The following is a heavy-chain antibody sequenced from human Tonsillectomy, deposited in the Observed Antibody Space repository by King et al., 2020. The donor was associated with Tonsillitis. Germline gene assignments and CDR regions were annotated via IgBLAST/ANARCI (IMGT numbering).Heavy chain of an antibody. CDR1: GFSLSTRGVG. CDR2: IYGNDDK. CDR3: AHRPTPTLGDTAGYYDD. D-gene: IGHD2-21*02. V-gene: IGHV2-5*01. J-gene: IGHJ4*02. Sequence: TLKESGPTVVKPTQALTLTCAFSGFSLSTRGVGVGWIRQPPGKALEWLARIYGNDDKRYSLSLKSRLTITRDTSKNQGVLTMTNMDPVDTAIYYCAHRPTPTLGDTAGYYDDWGQGTLVTVSS.